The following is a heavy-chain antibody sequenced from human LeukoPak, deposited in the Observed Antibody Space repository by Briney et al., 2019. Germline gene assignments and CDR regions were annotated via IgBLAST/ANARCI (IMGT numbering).Heavy chain of an antibody. CDR1: GFTFSSYG. CDR3: AKDISTLYYYYMDV. V-gene: IGHV3-30*02. D-gene: IGHD2-2*01. Sequence: PGESLRLSCAASGFTFSSYGMHWVRQAPGKGLEWVAFIRYDGSNKYYADSVKGRFTISRDNSKNTLYLQMNSLRAEDTAVYYCAKDISTLYYYYMDVWGKGTTVTISS. J-gene: IGHJ6*03. CDR2: IRYDGSNK.